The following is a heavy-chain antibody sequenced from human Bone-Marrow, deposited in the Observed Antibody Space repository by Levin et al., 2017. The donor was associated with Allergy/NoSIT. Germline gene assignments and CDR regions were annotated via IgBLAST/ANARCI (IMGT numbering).Heavy chain of an antibody. CDR2: LSSLFLP. CDR3: ARLSLTFYDILTGYYSPIGTFDY. J-gene: IGHJ4*02. D-gene: IGHD3-9*01. V-gene: IGHV4-30-4*01. CDR1: GGSINSGDSY. Sequence: SSTLSLTCNVSGGSINSGDSYWSWIRQPPGKGLSVLFSLSSLFLPSSPPSLKSRITISIDTSKSQFSLQLSSVTAADTAVYYCARLSLTFYDILTGYYSPIGTFDYWGQGTLVTVSS.